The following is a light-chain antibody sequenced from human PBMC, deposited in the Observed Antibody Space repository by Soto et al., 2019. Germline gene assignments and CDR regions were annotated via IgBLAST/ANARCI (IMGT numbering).Light chain of an antibody. J-gene: IGLJ1*01. CDR2: DVS. V-gene: IGLV2-14*01. Sequence: QSALTQPASVSGSPGQSITISCTGTSNDVGGYNYVSWFQQYPGKAPKFMVYDVSHRSSGVSNRFSGSKSGNTASLTISGLLAEDEADYYCCSYTSTTSFVFGTGTKLTVL. CDR1: SNDVGGYNY. CDR3: CSYTSTTSFV.